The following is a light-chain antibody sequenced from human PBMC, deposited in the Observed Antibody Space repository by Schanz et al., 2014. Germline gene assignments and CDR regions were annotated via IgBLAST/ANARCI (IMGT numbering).Light chain of an antibody. V-gene: IGLV2-14*03. Sequence: QSALTQPASVSGSPGQSITVSCTGTTDVDYGNFVSWYQQHPGKAPKLMIYDVSNRPSGVSNRFSGSKSGNTASLTISGLQAEDEADYYCSSYAGSNSFVVFGGGTKLTVL. CDR1: TDVDYGNF. CDR2: DVS. CDR3: SSYAGSNSFVV. J-gene: IGLJ2*01.